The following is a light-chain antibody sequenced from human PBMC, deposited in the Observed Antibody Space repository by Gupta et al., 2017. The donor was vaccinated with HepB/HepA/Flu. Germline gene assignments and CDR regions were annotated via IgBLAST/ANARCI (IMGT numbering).Light chain of an antibody. Sequence: QAVVTQETSLTVSPGGTVTLTCGSSSGAVTSGHHPYWFQQKPAQAPKTLISDASNTQAWTPARFSGSLRGDKAALTLAGAQPEDEDEYFCLLSYSGAYVFGTGTKVTVL. CDR3: LLSYSGAYV. CDR2: DAS. CDR1: SGAVTSGHH. J-gene: IGLJ1*01. V-gene: IGLV7-46*01.